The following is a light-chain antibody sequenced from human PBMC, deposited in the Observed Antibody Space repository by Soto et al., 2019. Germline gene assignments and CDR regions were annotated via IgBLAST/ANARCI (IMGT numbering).Light chain of an antibody. CDR3: QQTRSYPST. V-gene: IGKV1-9*01. CDR2: TAS. Sequence: IQLTQSPPSLSASVGDRVTITCRASQDIAIYLAWYQQKPGEAPNLLIHTASSLHGGVPSRFSGSGSGTDFTLTITSLQAEDFANYYCQQTRSYPSTFGGGT. J-gene: IGKJ4*01. CDR1: QDIAIY.